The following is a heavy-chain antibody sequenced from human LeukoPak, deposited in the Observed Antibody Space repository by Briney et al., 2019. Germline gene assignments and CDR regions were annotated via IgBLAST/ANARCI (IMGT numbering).Heavy chain of an antibody. Sequence: GASVKVSCKASGYTFITYGISWVRQAPGQGLEWMGWISAYNGNTNYAQKLQGRVTMTTDTSTSTAYMELRSLRSDDTAVYYCARDQGVVVVPAAIVHWGQGTLVTVSS. CDR1: GYTFITYG. CDR2: ISAYNGNT. V-gene: IGHV1-18*01. D-gene: IGHD2-2*01. CDR3: ARDQGVVVVPAAIVH. J-gene: IGHJ5*02.